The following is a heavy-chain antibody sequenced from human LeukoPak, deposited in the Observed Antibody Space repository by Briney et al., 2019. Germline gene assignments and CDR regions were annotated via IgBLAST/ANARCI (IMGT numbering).Heavy chain of an antibody. D-gene: IGHD2-2*01. CDR1: GFTFSSYW. CDR3: ARGSNDCSSTSCARARNNWFDP. Sequence: PGGSLRLSCAASGFTFSSYWMSWVRQAPGKGLEWVANIKQDGSEKYYVDSVKGRFTISRDNAKNSLYLQMNSLRAEDTAVYYCARGSNDCSSTSCARARNNWFDPWGQGTLVTVSS. V-gene: IGHV3-7*01. CDR2: IKQDGSEK. J-gene: IGHJ5*02.